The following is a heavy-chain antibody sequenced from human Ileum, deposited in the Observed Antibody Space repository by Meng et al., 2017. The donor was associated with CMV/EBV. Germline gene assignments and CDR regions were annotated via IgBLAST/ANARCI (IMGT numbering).Heavy chain of an antibody. CDR3: ARRPPVARVPKSFFHEEDA. CDR1: GFTFRNYA. CDR2: ISSSSSYI. Sequence: GESLKISCAASGFTFRNYAMNWVRQAPGKGLEWVSSISSSSSYIYYADSVKGRFTISRDNAKNSLYLQMNSLRAEDTAVYYCARRPPVARVPKSFFHEEDAWGQGTTVTVSS. D-gene: IGHD2-15*01. V-gene: IGHV3-21*01. J-gene: IGHJ6*02.